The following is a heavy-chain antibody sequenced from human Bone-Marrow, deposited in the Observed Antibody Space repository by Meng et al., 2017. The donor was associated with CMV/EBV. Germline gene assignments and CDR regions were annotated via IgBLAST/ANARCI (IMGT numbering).Heavy chain of an antibody. V-gene: IGHV1-2*02. Sequence: ASVKVSCKASGYTFTGYYMHWVRQAPGQGLEWMGWINPNSGGTNYAQKFQGRVTMTRDTCISTAYMELSRLRSVDTAVYYCSRETIGDGTFDCWGGYYTVMCYYYDGIDVWGQGTTVTVSS. J-gene: IGHJ6*02. D-gene: IGHD3-3*01. CDR2: INPNSGGT. CDR1: GYTFTGYY. CDR3: SRETIGDGTFDCWGGYYTVMCYYYDGIDV.